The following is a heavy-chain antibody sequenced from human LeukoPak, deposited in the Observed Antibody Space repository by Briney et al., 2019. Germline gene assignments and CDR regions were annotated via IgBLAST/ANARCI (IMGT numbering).Heavy chain of an antibody. V-gene: IGHV5-51*01. Sequence: GESLKISCKGSGYSFTSYWIGWVRQMPRKGLEWMGIIYPGDSDTRYSPFFQGQVTISADKSISTAYLQWSSLQASDTARYYCARMIYCSGGSCSARPFDYWGQGTLVTVSS. CDR2: IYPGDSDT. J-gene: IGHJ4*02. CDR3: ARMIYCSGGSCSARPFDY. CDR1: GYSFTSYW. D-gene: IGHD2-15*01.